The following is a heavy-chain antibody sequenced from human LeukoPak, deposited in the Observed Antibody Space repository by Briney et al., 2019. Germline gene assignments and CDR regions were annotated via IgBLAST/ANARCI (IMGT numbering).Heavy chain of an antibody. Sequence: ASVKVSCKASGYTFNSYDINWLRQATGQELEWMGWMKPNTGKTGYAQNFQGRVTMTSNTSISTAYMELSSLRSEDTAVYFCARSAEISGYWPKVVVDVWGQGTTVTVSS. D-gene: IGHD3-22*01. CDR1: GYTFNSYD. CDR2: MKPNTGKT. CDR3: ARSAEISGYWPKVVVDV. V-gene: IGHV1-8*01. J-gene: IGHJ6*02.